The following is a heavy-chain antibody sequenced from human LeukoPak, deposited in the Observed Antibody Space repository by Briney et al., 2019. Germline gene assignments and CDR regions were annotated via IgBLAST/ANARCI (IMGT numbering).Heavy chain of an antibody. D-gene: IGHD3-3*01. CDR2: IWYDRSKK. V-gene: IGHV3-33*03. CDR3: ATDRGWRTSGYYLYYFEY. Sequence: GGSLRLSCAASGFTFSSYGMHWVRQAPGKGLEWVAVIWYDRSKKYYADSVKGRFTISRDNTMNSLYLQMSSLRAEDTAVYYCATDRGWRTSGYYLYYFEYWGQGTLVTYSS. J-gene: IGHJ4*02. CDR1: GFTFSSYG.